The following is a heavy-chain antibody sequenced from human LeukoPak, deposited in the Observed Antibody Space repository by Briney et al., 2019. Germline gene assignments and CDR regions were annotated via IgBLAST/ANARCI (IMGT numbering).Heavy chain of an antibody. D-gene: IGHD3-10*01. CDR3: ATWPGAWYGEDS. V-gene: IGHV3-23*01. CDR2: ISGSGGST. Sequence: PGGSLRLSCAASGFTFSSYAMSWVRQAPGKGLEWVSAISGSGGSTYYADSVKGRFTISRDTSKNTVYLQMNSLRAEDTAVYYCATWPGAWYGEDSWGQGTLVTVSS. CDR1: GFTFSSYA. J-gene: IGHJ4*02.